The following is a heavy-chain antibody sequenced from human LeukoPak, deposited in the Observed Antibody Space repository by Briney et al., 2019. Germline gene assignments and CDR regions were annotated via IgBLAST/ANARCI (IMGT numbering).Heavy chain of an antibody. CDR2: TYYRSKWNN. CDR3: ARLVGASWFDS. D-gene: IGHD1-26*01. J-gene: IGHJ5*01. V-gene: IGHV6-1*01. CDR1: GDSVSTNSAT. Sequence: SQTLSLTCAISGDSVSTNSATWTWLRQSPSRGLEWLGRTYYRSKWNNDYAVSMKSRITINPDTSKNQFSLQLNSVTPEDTAVYYCARLVGASWFDSWGQGTRVTVSS.